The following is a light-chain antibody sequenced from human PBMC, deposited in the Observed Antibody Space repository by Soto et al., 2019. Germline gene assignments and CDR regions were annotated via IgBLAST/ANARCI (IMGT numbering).Light chain of an antibody. J-gene: IGLJ2*01. CDR1: SSDVGAYTY. CDR2: EVS. CDR3: SSYTTRNTVL. Sequence: QSALTQPASVSGSPGQSITISCTGTSSDVGAYTYVSWYQQHPGRAPKLMIYEVSNRPSGVSNRFSGSKSGNTASLTISGLQAEDEADYYCSSYTTRNTVLFGGRTKLTVL. V-gene: IGLV2-14*01.